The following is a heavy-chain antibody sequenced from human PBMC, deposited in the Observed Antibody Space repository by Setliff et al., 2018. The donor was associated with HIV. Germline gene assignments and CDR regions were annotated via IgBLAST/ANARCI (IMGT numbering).Heavy chain of an antibody. V-gene: IGHV4-34*01. J-gene: IGHJ4*03. D-gene: IGHD6-19*01. Sequence: PSETLSLTCAVYGGSLSGNSWTWIRQSPRKGLEWIGEINYSGNTYYNPSLKSRVTISIDTSKNELSLKMTSLTAADTAFYYCASPIPVTGTGAPFALWGQGTLVTVSS. CDR2: INYSGNT. CDR1: GGSLSGNS. CDR3: ASPIPVTGTGAPFAL.